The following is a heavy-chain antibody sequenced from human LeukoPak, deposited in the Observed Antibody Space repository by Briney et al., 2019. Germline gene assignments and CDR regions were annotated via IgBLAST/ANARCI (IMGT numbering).Heavy chain of an antibody. J-gene: IGHJ4*02. CDR1: GGSISSYY. V-gene: IGHV4-4*07. D-gene: IGHD5-12*01. CDR2: IYTSGST. CDR3: VRYVKNGYDTPGFDY. Sequence: PSETLSLTCTVSGGSISSYYWSWIRQPAGKGLEWIGRIYTSGSTDFNPSLKSRVTMSVGTSKNQFSLKLSSVTAADTAVYYCVRYVKNGYDTPGFDYWGQGTLVTVSS.